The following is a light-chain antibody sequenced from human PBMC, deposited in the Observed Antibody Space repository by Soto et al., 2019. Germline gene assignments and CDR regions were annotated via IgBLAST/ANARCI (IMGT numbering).Light chain of an antibody. CDR2: DVS. V-gene: IGLV2-11*01. Sequence: QSVLTQPRSVSGSPGQSVTISCTGTSSDVGGYNYVSWYQQHPGKAPKLMIYDVSKRPSGVPDRFSGSKSGNTASLTISGLQAEDEADYYCCSYAGSYIFERVFGGGTKLTVL. CDR3: CSYAGSYIFERV. CDR1: SSDVGGYNY. J-gene: IGLJ3*02.